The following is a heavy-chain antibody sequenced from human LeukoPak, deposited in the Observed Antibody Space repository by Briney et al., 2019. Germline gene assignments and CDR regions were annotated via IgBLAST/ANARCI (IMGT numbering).Heavy chain of an antibody. J-gene: IGHJ4*02. V-gene: IGHV3-23*01. CDR2: IGGSST. CDR1: GFTFSTYA. Sequence: PGGSLRLSCATSGFTFSTYAMSWVRQAPGKGLEWVSTIGGSSTFYADSVKGRFTISRDNSKNTLCLHMNRLRAEDTAVYYCAKRAAYSFDSWGQGTLVTVSS. CDR3: AKRAAYSFDS. D-gene: IGHD2-15*01.